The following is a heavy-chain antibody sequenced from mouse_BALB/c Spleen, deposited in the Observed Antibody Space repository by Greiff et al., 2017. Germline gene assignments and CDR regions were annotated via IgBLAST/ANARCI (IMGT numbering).Heavy chain of an antibody. CDR2: IYPGNGDT. J-gene: IGHJ2*01. V-gene: IGHV1-12*01. Sequence: VQLQQPGAELVKPGASVKMSCKASGYTFTSYIMHWVKQTPGQGLEWIGAIYPGNGDTSYNQKFKGKATLTADKSSSTTYMQLSSLTSEDSAVYYCAKGGGGYWGQGTTLTVSS. CDR1: GYTFTSYI. CDR3: AKGGGGY.